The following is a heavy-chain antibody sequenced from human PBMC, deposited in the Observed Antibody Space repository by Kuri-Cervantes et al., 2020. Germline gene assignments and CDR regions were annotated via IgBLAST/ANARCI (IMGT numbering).Heavy chain of an antibody. CDR3: ARQDSSGWYLLGY. V-gene: IGHV4-39*01. J-gene: IGHJ4*02. CDR2: VFYSGST. Sequence: SETLSLTCTVSGGSVNSGVYYWAWIRQPPGKGLEWIATVFYSGSTYYNPSLKSRVTISVDTSKNQSSLKLSSGTAADTAVYYCARQDSSGWYLLGYWGQGTLVTVSS. D-gene: IGHD6-19*01. CDR1: GGSVNSGVYY.